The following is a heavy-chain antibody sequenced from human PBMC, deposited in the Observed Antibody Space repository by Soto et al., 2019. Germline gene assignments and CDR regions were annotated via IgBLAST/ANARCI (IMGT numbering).Heavy chain of an antibody. J-gene: IGHJ4*02. D-gene: IGHD1-26*01. CDR1: GGSIYTYS. CDR2: IYSSGSA. V-gene: IGHV4-4*07. Sequence: SETLSLNCPVSGGSIYTYSWTWLRQPAGKGLEWIGHIYSSGSANYNPSLKSRVSMSVDTSKNQFSLKLNSVTAADTAVYYCATIVGANDYWGQGALVTVSS. CDR3: ATIVGANDY.